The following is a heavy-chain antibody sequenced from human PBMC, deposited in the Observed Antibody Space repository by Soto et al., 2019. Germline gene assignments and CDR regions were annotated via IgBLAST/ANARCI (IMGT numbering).Heavy chain of an antibody. D-gene: IGHD5-18*01. CDR1: GDTFSSYA. CDR2: IIPTFGRT. J-gene: IGHJ4*02. Sequence: ASVKVSYKASGDTFSSYAISWVRQAPGKGLEWMGKIIPTFGRTNYAQKFQGRLTISADDSTSTAYMELTSLESDDTAVYYCARYTAMVPFDYWGQGTLVTVSS. V-gene: IGHV1-69*13. CDR3: ARYTAMVPFDY.